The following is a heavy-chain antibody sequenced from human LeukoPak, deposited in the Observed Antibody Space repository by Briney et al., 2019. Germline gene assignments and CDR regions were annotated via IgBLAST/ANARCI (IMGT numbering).Heavy chain of an antibody. CDR3: AKDSGIAVAGTLRAFDI. V-gene: IGHV3-30*18. D-gene: IGHD6-19*01. J-gene: IGHJ3*02. Sequence: GGSLRLSCAAFGFTFSSYAMTWVRQAPGKGLEWVAVISYDGSNKYFADSVKGRFTISRDNSKNTLYLQMNSLRAEDTAVYYCAKDSGIAVAGTLRAFDIWGQGTMVTVSS. CDR2: ISYDGSNK. CDR1: GFTFSSYA.